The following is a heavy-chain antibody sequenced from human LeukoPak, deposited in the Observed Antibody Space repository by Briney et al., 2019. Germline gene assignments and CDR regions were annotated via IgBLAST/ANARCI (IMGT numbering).Heavy chain of an antibody. D-gene: IGHD2-2*01. CDR1: GGSIASSSYY. J-gene: IGHJ4*02. V-gene: IGHV4-39*01. CDR3: ARRGDCSSTSCPVGY. Sequence: SGTLSLTCTVSGGSIASSSYYWGWIRQPPGKGLEWIATMYYSGSTYYNPSLKSRVTISVDTSKNQFSLILSSVTAADTAVYYCARRGDCSSTSCPVGYWGQGTLVTVSS. CDR2: MYYSGST.